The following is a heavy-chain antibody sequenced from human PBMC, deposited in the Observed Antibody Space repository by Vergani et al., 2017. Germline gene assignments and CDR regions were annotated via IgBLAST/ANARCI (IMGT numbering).Heavy chain of an antibody. Sequence: QVQLQESGPGLVKPSETLSLTCTVSGGSIRNYFWNWIRQPPGKGLEWIGYIYYSGSTNYNPSLKSRVTISVDTSKNQFSLKLSSVTAADTAVYYCARGGYIYCSFWFDPWGQGTLVTVSS. J-gene: IGHJ5*02. CDR3: ARGGYIYCSFWFDP. D-gene: IGHD5-18*01. CDR2: IYYSGST. V-gene: IGHV4-59*01. CDR1: GGSIRNYF.